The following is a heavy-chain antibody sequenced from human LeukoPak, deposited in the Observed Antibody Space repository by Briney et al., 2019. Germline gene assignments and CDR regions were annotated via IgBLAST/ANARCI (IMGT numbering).Heavy chain of an antibody. J-gene: IGHJ4*02. Sequence: ASVKVSCKASGGTFSSYAISWVRQAPGQGLEWMGGIIPIFGTANYAQKFQGRVTITTDESTSTAYMELSSLRSEDTAVYYCARGRGYCSSTSCYVFDYWGQGTLVPVSS. V-gene: IGHV1-69*05. D-gene: IGHD2-2*03. CDR3: ARGRGYCSSTSCYVFDY. CDR2: IIPIFGTA. CDR1: GGTFSSYA.